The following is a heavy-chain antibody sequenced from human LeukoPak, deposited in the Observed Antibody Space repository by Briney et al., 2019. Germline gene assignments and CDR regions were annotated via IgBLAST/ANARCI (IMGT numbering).Heavy chain of an antibody. Sequence: ASVKVSCKASGYTFTSYFIHWVRQAPGQGLEWMGIINPSGGSTNYAQKFQGRVSLTRDTSTSTVYMELSSLRSEDTAVYYCAREQLVGTYYFDFWGQGTLVTVSS. D-gene: IGHD1-1*01. J-gene: IGHJ4*02. CDR3: AREQLVGTYYFDF. CDR1: GYTFTSYF. V-gene: IGHV1-46*01. CDR2: INPSGGST.